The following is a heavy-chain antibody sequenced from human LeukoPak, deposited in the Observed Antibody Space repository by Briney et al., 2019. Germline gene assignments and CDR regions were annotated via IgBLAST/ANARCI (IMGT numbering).Heavy chain of an antibody. CDR1: GYTFTGYY. CDR3: ARAYQLLFSNVPGY. Sequence: GASVKVSCKASGYTFTGYYMHWVRQAPGQGLEWMGWINPNSGGTNYAQKFQGRVTMTRDTSISTVYMELSSLISDDTAVYYCARAYQLLFSNVPGYWGQGTLVTVSS. V-gene: IGHV1-2*02. CDR2: INPNSGGT. D-gene: IGHD2-2*01. J-gene: IGHJ4*02.